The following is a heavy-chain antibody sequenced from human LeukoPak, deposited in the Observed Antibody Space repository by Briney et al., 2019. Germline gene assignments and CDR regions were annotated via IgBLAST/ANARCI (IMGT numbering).Heavy chain of an antibody. CDR2: INRDGSGK. CDR1: GLTFINYW. CDR3: ARVEYTGNGNLY. Sequence: GGSLRLSCAGSGLTFINYWMTCVRQVPGKGREWVANINRDGSGKYYLPSVRGRFTISKDDAKDSLYLQMDSQRPEDTAIYYCARVEYTGNGNLYWGQGTLVTVSS. D-gene: IGHD2-8*02. V-gene: IGHV3-7*01. J-gene: IGHJ4*02.